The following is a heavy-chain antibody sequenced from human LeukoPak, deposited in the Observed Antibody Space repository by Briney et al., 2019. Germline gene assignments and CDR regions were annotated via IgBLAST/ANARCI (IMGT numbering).Heavy chain of an antibody. D-gene: IGHD6-13*01. Sequence: PSETLSLTCTVSGASLSSGSYYWTWIRQPPWKGLEWIGYVYYSGTTNYNPSLKSRVTISIDLSKNQFSLKLSSVTAADTAIYYCARDETKPAAGLEYWGQGALVTVSS. CDR3: ARDETKPAAGLEY. V-gene: IGHV4-61*01. CDR2: VYYSGTT. CDR1: GASLSSGSYY. J-gene: IGHJ4*02.